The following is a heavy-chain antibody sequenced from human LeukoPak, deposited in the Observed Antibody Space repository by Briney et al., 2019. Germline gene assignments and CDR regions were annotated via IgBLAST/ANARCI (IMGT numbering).Heavy chain of an antibody. CDR3: ARVDGNSGYDFLDY. J-gene: IGHJ4*02. CDR2: ISSSSSYI. CDR1: GFTFDDYG. Sequence: PGGSLRLSCAASGFTFDDYGMSWVRQAPGKGLEWVSSISSSSSYIYYADSVKGRFTISRDNAKNSLYLQMNNLRAEDTAVYYCARVDGNSGYDFLDYWGQGTLVTVSS. D-gene: IGHD5-12*01. V-gene: IGHV3-21*01.